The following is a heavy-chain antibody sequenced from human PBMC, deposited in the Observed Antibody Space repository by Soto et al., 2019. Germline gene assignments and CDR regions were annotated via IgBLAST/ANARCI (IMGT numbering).Heavy chain of an antibody. CDR3: ARDLGPRTHWNVLDYYCMDV. Sequence: QVQLVESGGGVVQPGRSLRLSCAASGFTFSSYAMHWVRQAPGKGLEWVAVISYDGSNKYYADSVKGRFTISRDNSKNTLYLQMNSLCAEATSVYYCARDLGPRTHWNVLDYYCMDVWGQGTTVTVSS. CDR1: GFTFSSYA. J-gene: IGHJ6*02. V-gene: IGHV3-30-3*01. D-gene: IGHD1-1*01. CDR2: ISYDGSNK.